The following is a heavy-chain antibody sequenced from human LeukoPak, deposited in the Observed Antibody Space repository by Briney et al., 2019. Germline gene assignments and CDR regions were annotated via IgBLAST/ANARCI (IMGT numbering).Heavy chain of an antibody. V-gene: IGHV4-34*01. J-gene: IGHJ4*02. D-gene: IGHD5-12*01. CDR1: GASFSGYY. Sequence: SETLSLICGIYGASFSGYYWSWIRQPPGKGLEWIGEVHHSGSTIYTPSLKSRVTISVETSKNQFSLKLSSVTAADTAVYYCAIGYSGFDARGLDHWGQGTLVTVSS. CDR2: VHHSGST. CDR3: AIGYSGFDARGLDH.